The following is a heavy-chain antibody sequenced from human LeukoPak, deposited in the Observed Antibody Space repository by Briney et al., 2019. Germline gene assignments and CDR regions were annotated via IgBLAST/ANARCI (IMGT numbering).Heavy chain of an antibody. J-gene: IGHJ6*02. CDR1: GDIVSSNSAA. V-gene: IGHV6-1*01. CDR3: ARGRVPGYYYYYGMDV. Sequence: SQTLSLTCAISGDIVSSNSAAWNWIRQSPSRGLEWLGRTYYRSKWYNDYAVSVKSRITINPDTSKNQFSLQLNSVTPEDTAVYYCARGRVPGYYYYYGMDVWGQGTTVTVSS. CDR2: TYYRSKWYN. D-gene: IGHD3-10*01.